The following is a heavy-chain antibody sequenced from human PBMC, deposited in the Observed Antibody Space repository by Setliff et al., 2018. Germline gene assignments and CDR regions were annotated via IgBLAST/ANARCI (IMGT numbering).Heavy chain of an antibody. CDR3: ARIAGTVAN. CDR1: RFTFSSYS. CDR2: ISSSSSTI. J-gene: IGHJ4*02. Sequence: PGGSLRLSCAASRFTFSSYSMSWVRQAPGKGLEWVSYISSSSSTIYYADSVKGRFTLSRDNAKNSLYLQMNSLRAEDTAVYYCARIAGTVANWGQGTLVTVSS. D-gene: IGHD1-20*01. V-gene: IGHV3-48*01.